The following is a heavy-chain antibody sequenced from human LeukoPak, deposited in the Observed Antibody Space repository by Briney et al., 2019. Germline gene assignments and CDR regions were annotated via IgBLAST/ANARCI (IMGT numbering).Heavy chain of an antibody. J-gene: IGHJ4*02. CDR3: ASLPVHLGSNHY. D-gene: IGHD3-10*01. Sequence: PSETLSLTCAVSGGSISSSNWWSWVRQPPGKGLEWIGEIYHSGSTNYNPSLKSRVTISVDKSKNQFSLKLSSVTAADTAVYYCASLPVHLGSNHYWGQGTLVTVSS. CDR2: IYHSGST. CDR1: GGSISSSNW. V-gene: IGHV4-4*02.